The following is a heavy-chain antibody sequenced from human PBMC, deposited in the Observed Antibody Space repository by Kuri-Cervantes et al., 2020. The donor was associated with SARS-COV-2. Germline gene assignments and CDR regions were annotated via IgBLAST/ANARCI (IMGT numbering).Heavy chain of an antibody. Sequence: SVKVSCKASGGTFSSYAISWVRQAPGQGLEWMGRIIPILGTANYAQKFQGRVTITADESTSTAYMELSSLRSEDTAVYYCARATGPPGYFDYWGQGTLVTVSS. CDR1: GGTFSSYA. J-gene: IGHJ4*02. V-gene: IGHV1-69*11. CDR3: ARATGPPGYFDY. CDR2: IIPILGTA.